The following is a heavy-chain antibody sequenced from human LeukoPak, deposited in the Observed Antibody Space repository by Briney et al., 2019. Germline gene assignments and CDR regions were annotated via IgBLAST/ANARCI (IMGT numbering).Heavy chain of an antibody. J-gene: IGHJ4*02. CDR2: ISGSGGST. CDR1: GFTFSSYA. CDR3: AKDPVYYDSSGYSSYFDY. D-gene: IGHD3-22*01. Sequence: GGSLRLSCAASGFTFSSYAMSWVRQAPGKGLEWVSAISGSGGSTYYADSVKGRLTISRDNSKNTLYLQMNSLRAEDTAVYYCAKDPVYYDSSGYSSYFDYWGQGTLVTVSS. V-gene: IGHV3-23*01.